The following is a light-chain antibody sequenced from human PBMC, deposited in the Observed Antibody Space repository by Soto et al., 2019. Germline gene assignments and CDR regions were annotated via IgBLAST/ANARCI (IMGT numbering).Light chain of an antibody. CDR1: QSVSNNY. CDR2: AAS. Sequence: IVLTQSPDTLSLSPGERATLSCRASQSVSNNYLAWYLQKPGQAPKVLIHAASGRTTGIPDRFRGSGSGTDFTLTITRLEPEDFAVYYCQQYGNSPWTFGQGTKVEIK. J-gene: IGKJ1*01. CDR3: QQYGNSPWT. V-gene: IGKV3-20*01.